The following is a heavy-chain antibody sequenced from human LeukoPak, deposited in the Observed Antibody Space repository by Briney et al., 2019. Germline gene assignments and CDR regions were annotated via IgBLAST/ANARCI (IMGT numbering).Heavy chain of an antibody. CDR1: GYTFTNYT. CDR2: IDTNTGNP. V-gene: IGHV7-4-1*02. Sequence: APVKVSCKASGYTFTNYTLNWVRQAPGQGLEWMGWIDTNTGNPTYAQGFIGRFVFSLDTSVTTACLQISSLKAEDTAVYYCARGYDITGYFSYWGQGTLVTVSS. D-gene: IGHD3-22*01. CDR3: ARGYDITGYFSY. J-gene: IGHJ4*02.